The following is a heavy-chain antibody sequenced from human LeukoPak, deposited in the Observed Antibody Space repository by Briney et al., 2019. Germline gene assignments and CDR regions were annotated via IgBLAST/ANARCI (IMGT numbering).Heavy chain of an antibody. CDR3: ARDRMITFGGVTLPGDY. D-gene: IGHD3-16*01. V-gene: IGHV1-18*01. CDR2: ISAYNGNT. CDR1: GGTFSSYA. J-gene: IGHJ4*02. Sequence: ASVKASCKASGGTFSSYAISWVRQAPGQGLEWMGWISAYNGNTNYAQKLQGRVTMTTDTSTSTAYMELSRLRSDDTAVYYCARDRMITFGGVTLPGDYWGQGTLVTVSS.